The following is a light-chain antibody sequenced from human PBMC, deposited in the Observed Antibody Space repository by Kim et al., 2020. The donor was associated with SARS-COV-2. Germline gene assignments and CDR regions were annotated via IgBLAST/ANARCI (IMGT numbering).Light chain of an antibody. Sequence: SASVGDRVTITCRASQSISSWLAWYQQKPGKAPALLIYDASNLQSGVPSRFSGSGSGTEFTLTISSLQPDDFATYYCQQYVDYRTFGQGTKVDIK. J-gene: IGKJ1*01. CDR3: QQYVDYRT. CDR1: QSISSW. CDR2: DAS. V-gene: IGKV1-5*01.